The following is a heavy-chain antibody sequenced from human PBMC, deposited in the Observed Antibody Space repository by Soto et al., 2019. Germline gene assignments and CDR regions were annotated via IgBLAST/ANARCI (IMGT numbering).Heavy chain of an antibody. CDR2: ISSSGSTI. D-gene: IGHD3-22*01. CDR1: GFTFSSYE. Sequence: PGGSLRLSCAASGFTFSSYEMNWVRQAPGKGLEWVSYISSSGSTIYYADSVKGRFTISRDNAKNSLYLQMNSLRAEDTAVYYCARDRTYYYDSSGYYYEVGMDVWGQGTTVTVSS. CDR3: ARDRTYYYDSSGYYYEVGMDV. V-gene: IGHV3-48*03. J-gene: IGHJ6*02.